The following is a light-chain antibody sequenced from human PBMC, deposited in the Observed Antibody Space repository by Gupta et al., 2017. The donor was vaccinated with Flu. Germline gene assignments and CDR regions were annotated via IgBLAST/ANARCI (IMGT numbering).Light chain of an antibody. Sequence: GERATLSCRASQGVGTSLAWYQQRPGQAPRLLIYDASNRATAIPARFLGGGSGTDFTLTISSLEPEDFAVYYCQQRTNWLWTFGQGTKVEIK. CDR1: QGVGTS. V-gene: IGKV3-11*01. CDR3: QQRTNWLWT. CDR2: DAS. J-gene: IGKJ1*01.